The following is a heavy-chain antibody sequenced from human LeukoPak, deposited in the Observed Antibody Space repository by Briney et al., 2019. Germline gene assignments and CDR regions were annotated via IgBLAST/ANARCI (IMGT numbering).Heavy chain of an antibody. CDR1: GFTFTSYS. CDR3: ARDKSCAS. Sequence: GGSLRLSCAASGFTFTSYSMNLVRQAAGKGLEWISYISNSKTTTYYADSVKGRFTISRDNAKNSLYLQMNNLRAEDTAVYFCARDKSCASWGQGTLVTVSS. V-gene: IGHV3-48*01. D-gene: IGHD3-16*01. CDR2: ISNSKTTT. J-gene: IGHJ4*02.